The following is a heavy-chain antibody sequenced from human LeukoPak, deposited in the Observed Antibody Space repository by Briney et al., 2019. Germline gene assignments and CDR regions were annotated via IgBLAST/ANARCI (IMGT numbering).Heavy chain of an antibody. CDR1: GYTFTGYY. J-gene: IGHJ6*03. CDR2: ISDSGVGT. Sequence: SCKASGYTFTGYYMHWVRQAPGKGLEWVSGISDSGVGTKHADSVKGRFTISRDNAKNSLYLQMNSLRAEDTAVYYCAKVVGRFGELVGDYYYMDVWGKGTTVTISS. D-gene: IGHD3-10*01. V-gene: IGHV3-11*01. CDR3: AKVVGRFGELVGDYYYMDV.